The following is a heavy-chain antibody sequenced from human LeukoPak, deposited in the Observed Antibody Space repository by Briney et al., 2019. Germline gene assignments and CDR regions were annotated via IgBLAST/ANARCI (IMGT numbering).Heavy chain of an antibody. V-gene: IGHV1-24*01. CDR1: GYTLIQSS. J-gene: IGHJ4*02. Sequence: GASLKVSRQVSGYTLIQSSMHWVREAPGKRLEWMGGFDPENVQASYAQKNQRRVTLTEDPYTHTAYMEQSRLRSEDTAVYYCATAGYSSSWYRPFRDYWGQGTLVTVSS. D-gene: IGHD6-13*01. CDR3: ATAGYSSSWYRPFRDY. CDR2: FDPENVQA.